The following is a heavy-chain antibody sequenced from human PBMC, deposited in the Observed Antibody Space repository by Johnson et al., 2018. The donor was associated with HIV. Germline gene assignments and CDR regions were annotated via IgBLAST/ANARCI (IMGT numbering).Heavy chain of an antibody. CDR3: AKDRGTGIARDAFDM. CDR1: GFTFDDYG. Sequence: VQLVESGGGVVRPGGSLRLSCAASGFTFDDYGMTWVRQAPGKGLEWVSGINWNGGSTGYADSVKGRFTISRDNAKNSLYLQMNSLTAEDTAWYHCAKDRGTGIARDAFDMWGQGTMVTVS. CDR2: INWNGGST. D-gene: IGHD6-13*01. J-gene: IGHJ3*02. V-gene: IGHV3-20*01.